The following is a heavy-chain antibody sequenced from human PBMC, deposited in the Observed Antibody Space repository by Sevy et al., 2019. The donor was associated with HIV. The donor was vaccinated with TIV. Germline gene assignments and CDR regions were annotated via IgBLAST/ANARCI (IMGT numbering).Heavy chain of an antibody. CDR1: GFTFSSYS. Sequence: GGSLRLSCVASGFTFSSYSMHWVRQAPGKGLEWVSSVSSSSDYIYYADSGKGRFTISRDNAKNSLYLQMNSRRAEDTAVYYCAKSWGSITAAGLDYWGQGTLVTVSS. J-gene: IGHJ4*02. CDR2: VSSSSDYI. D-gene: IGHD6-13*01. V-gene: IGHV3-21*01. CDR3: AKSWGSITAAGLDY.